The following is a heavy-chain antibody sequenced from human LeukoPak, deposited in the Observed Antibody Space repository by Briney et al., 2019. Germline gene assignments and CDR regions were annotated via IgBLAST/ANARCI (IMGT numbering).Heavy chain of an antibody. D-gene: IGHD6-13*01. CDR1: GFTFSSYA. V-gene: IGHV3-23*01. Sequence: AGGSLRLSCAASGFTFSSYAMSWVRQAPGKGLEWVSAISGSGGSTYYADSVKGRFTISRDNPKNTLYLQMNSLRAEDTAVYYCAKVRGLSAAAGTDYWGQGTLVTVSS. CDR2: ISGSGGST. CDR3: AKVRGLSAAAGTDY. J-gene: IGHJ4*02.